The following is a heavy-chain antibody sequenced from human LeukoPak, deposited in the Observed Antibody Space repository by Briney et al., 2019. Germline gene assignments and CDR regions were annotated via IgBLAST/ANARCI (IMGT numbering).Heavy chain of an antibody. V-gene: IGHV1-2*02. D-gene: IGHD3-10*01. CDR1: GYTFTGYY. CDR2: INPSSGGT. CDR3: ARGLYYSGSERPLHMDV. J-gene: IGHJ6*02. Sequence: GASVKVSCKASGYTFTGYYMHWVRQAPGQGLEWMGWINPSSGGTNYAQNFQGRVTMTRDTSISTAYMELSRLRSDDTAVYYCARGLYYSGSERPLHMDVWGQGTTVTVSS.